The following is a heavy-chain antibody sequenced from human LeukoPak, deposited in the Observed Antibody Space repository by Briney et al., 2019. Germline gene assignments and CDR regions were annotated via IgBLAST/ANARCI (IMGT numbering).Heavy chain of an antibody. V-gene: IGHV3-30*02. CDR1: GFTFSSYG. D-gene: IGHD6-13*01. J-gene: IGHJ4*02. CDR3: AKYKIAAAASYYFDY. CDR2: IRYDGSNK. Sequence: PAGSLRLTCAASGFTFSSYGMHWVRQAPGKGLEWVAFIRYDGSNKYYADSVKGRFTISRDNSKNTLYLQMNSLRAEDTAVYYCAKYKIAAAASYYFDYWGQGTMVTVSS.